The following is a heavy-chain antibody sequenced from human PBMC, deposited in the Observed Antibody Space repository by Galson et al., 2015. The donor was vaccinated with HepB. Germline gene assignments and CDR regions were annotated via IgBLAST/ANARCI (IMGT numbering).Heavy chain of an antibody. CDR2: ISSDTSTI. CDR3: ARESLDYAFWSGFYSRNFDY. V-gene: IGHV3-48*02. Sequence: SLRLSCAASGFTFSTYSMNWVRQAPGKGLEWVSFISSDTSTIYYADSVKGRFTISRDNAKNSLYLQMNSLRDEDTAVYYCARESLDYAFWSGFYSRNFDYWGQGTLATVSS. D-gene: IGHD3-3*01. CDR1: GFTFSTYS. J-gene: IGHJ4*02.